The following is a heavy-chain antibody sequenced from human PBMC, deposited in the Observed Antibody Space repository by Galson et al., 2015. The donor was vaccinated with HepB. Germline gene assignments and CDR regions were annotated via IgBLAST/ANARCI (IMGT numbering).Heavy chain of an antibody. CDR1: GFTFSNAW. CDR2: IKSKTDGGTT. D-gene: IGHD6-19*01. CDR3: TTDIDYSSGWSYFDY. J-gene: IGHJ4*02. Sequence: SLRLSCAASGFTFSNAWMSWVRQAPGKGLEWVGRIKSKTDGGTTDYAAPVKGRFTISRDDSKNTLYLQMNSLKTEDTAVYYCTTDIDYSSGWSYFDYWGQGTLVTVSS. V-gene: IGHV3-15*01.